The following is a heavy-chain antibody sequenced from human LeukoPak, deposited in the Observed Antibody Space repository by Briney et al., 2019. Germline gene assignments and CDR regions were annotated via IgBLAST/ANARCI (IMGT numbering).Heavy chain of an antibody. J-gene: IGHJ4*02. V-gene: IGHV3-33*01. Sequence: HPGRSLRLSCAASGFTFSSYGVHWVRQAPGKGLEWVAVIWYDGSNKYYADSVKGRFTISRDNSKNTLYLQMNSLRAEDTAVYYCAGGPSGYDSAFDYWGQGTLVTVSS. CDR1: GFTFSSYG. D-gene: IGHD5-12*01. CDR2: IWYDGSNK. CDR3: AGGPSGYDSAFDY.